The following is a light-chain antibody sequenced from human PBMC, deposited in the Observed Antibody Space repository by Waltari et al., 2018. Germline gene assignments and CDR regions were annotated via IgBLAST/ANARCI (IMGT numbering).Light chain of an antibody. CDR3: QQYYSTPLT. J-gene: IGKJ4*01. V-gene: IGKV1-NL1*01. CDR1: QGISNS. CDR2: AAS. Sequence: DIQMTQSPSSLSTSVGDRVTITCRASQGISNSLAWYQQKPGKAPKLLLYAASRLESGVPSRFSGSGSCTDYTITISSLQPEDFATDYCQQYYSTPLTFGGGTKVEIK.